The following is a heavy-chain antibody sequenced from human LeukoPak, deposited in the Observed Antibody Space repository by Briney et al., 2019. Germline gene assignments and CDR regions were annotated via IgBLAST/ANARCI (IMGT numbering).Heavy chain of an antibody. Sequence: SETLSLTCTVSGGSISSSSYYWGWIRQPPGKGLEWIGSIYYSGSTYYNPSLKSRVTISVDTSKNQFSLKLSSVTAADTAVYYCARLAVVRRFDPWGQGTLVTVSS. V-gene: IGHV4-39*07. D-gene: IGHD3-10*01. CDR1: GGSISSSSYY. CDR3: ARLAVVRRFDP. CDR2: IYYSGST. J-gene: IGHJ5*02.